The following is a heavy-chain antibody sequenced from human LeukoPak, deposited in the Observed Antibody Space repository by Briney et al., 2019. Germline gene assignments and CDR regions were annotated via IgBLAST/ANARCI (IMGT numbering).Heavy chain of an antibody. CDR3: ARGKADRWFGDLD. D-gene: IGHD3-10*01. Sequence: ASVKVSCEASGYTFTGYYMHWVRQAPGQGLEWMGWINPNSGGTNYAQKFQGRVTMTRDTSISTAYMELSRLRSDDTAVYYCARGKADRWFGDLDWGQGTLVTVSS. CDR1: GYTFTGYY. CDR2: INPNSGGT. V-gene: IGHV1-2*02. J-gene: IGHJ4*02.